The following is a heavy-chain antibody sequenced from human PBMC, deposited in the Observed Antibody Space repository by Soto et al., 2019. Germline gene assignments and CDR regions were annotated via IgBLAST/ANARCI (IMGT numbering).Heavy chain of an antibody. V-gene: IGHV1-8*01. CDR2: MNPNSGNT. CDR1: GYTFTSYD. CDR3: ARGLGAVTIFGVVILNWFDP. Sequence: QVQLVQSGAEVKKPGASVKVSCKASGYTFTSYDINWVRQATGQGLEWMGWMNPNSGNTGYAQKFQGRVTMARNTSISTAYMELGSLRSEDTAVYYCARGLGAVTIFGVVILNWFDPWGQGTLVTVSS. D-gene: IGHD3-3*01. J-gene: IGHJ5*02.